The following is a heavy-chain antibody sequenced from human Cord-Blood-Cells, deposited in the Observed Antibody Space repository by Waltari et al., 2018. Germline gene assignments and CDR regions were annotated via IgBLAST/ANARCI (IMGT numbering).Heavy chain of an antibody. V-gene: IGHV4-34*01. J-gene: IGHJ5*02. CDR2: INQSGST. CDR3: ARGFCSGGSCYKHNWFDP. D-gene: IGHD2-15*01. Sequence: QVQLQQWGAGLLKPSETLSLTCPRSAWPFNGYYWSRISPPPGQGLEWIVEINQSGSTNYNPSLKSRVTISVDTSKNQFSLKLSSVTAADTAVYYCARGFCSGGSCYKHNWFDPWGQGTLVTVSS. CDR1: AWPFNGYY.